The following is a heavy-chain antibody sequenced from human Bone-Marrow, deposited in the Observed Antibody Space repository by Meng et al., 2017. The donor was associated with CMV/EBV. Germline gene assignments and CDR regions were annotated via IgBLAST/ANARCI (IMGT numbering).Heavy chain of an antibody. Sequence: GSFSGYYWSWIRQPPGKGLGWIGEINHRGSTNYNPSLKSRVTISVDTSKNQFSLKLSSVTAADTAVYYCARGGDFWSGSPPAYFDYWGQGTLVTVSS. V-gene: IGHV4-34*01. J-gene: IGHJ4*02. CDR2: INHRGST. CDR3: ARGGDFWSGSPPAYFDY. D-gene: IGHD3-3*01. CDR1: GSFSGYY.